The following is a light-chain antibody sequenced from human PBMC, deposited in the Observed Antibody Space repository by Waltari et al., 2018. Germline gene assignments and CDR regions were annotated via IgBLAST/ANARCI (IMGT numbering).Light chain of an antibody. J-gene: IGLJ2*01. V-gene: IGLV3-19*01. CDR1: SLRSYY. CDR3: HSRDASGVAGS. CDR2: DKN. Sequence: SSELTQDPAVSVAMGQTVRITCQGDSLRSYYASWYQQRPGQAPILVIYDKNNRPSGVPDRVSGSSSHNTGSWTITGAQEEDEASYYCHSRDASGVAGSFGGGTKLTVL.